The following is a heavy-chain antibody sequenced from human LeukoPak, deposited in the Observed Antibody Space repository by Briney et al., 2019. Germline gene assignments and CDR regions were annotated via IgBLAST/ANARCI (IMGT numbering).Heavy chain of an antibody. CDR1: VYNLSSAG. J-gene: IGHJ4*02. Sequence: GGSLLQCCATHVYNLSSAGVASVPQAPRKGLEWVSYISSSSSTIYYADSVKGRFTISRDNAKNSLYLQMNSLRAEDTAVYYCARGSVPDYWGQGTLVTVSS. D-gene: IGHD3-10*02. CDR2: ISSSSSTI. V-gene: IGHV3-48*01. CDR3: ARGSVPDY.